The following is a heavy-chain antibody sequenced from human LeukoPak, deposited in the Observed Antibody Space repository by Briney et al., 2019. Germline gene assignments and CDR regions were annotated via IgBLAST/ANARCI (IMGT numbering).Heavy chain of an antibody. CDR1: AFTFRSYG. D-gene: IGHD5-18*01. CDR3: VKGIKRNTALAFDS. CDR2: IRYDGGNK. J-gene: IGHJ4*02. Sequence: SGGSLRLSCETSAFTFRSYGMHWVRQAPGKGLEWVAFIRYDGGNKNYADSVKGRFTISRDNAHNSLYLQMNSLRAEDTAVYYCVKGIKRNTALAFDSWGRGTLVTVSS. V-gene: IGHV3-30*02.